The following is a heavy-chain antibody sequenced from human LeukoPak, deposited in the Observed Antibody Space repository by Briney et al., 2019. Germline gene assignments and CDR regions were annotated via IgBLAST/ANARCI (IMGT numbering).Heavy chain of an antibody. D-gene: IGHD5-18*01. CDR2: ISAYNGNT. Sequence: GASVKVSCKASGYTLTSYGISWVRQAPGQGLEWMGWISAYNGNTNYAQKLQGRVTMTTDVSTSTAYMELRSLGSDDTAVYYCARDGGYGRRYYHHYGMEVWGQGTTVTVSS. J-gene: IGHJ6*02. CDR1: GYTLTSYG. CDR3: ARDGGYGRRYYHHYGMEV. V-gene: IGHV1-18*01.